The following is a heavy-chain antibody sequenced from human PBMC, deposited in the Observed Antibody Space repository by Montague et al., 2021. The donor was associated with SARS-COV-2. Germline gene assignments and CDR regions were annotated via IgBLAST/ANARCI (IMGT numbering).Heavy chain of an antibody. J-gene: IGHJ4*02. CDR1: GGSFSGYY. CDR3: ASFPSGYYDSCGYHI. CDR2: INHRGIT. Sequence: SETLSLTCAVYGGSFSGYYWSWIRQPPGKGLEWIGEINHRGITNYNPSLTSRVTISVDTSKNQFSLKLSSVTAADTAVYYCASFPSGYYDSCGYHIWGQGTLVTVSS. D-gene: IGHD3-22*01. V-gene: IGHV4-34*01.